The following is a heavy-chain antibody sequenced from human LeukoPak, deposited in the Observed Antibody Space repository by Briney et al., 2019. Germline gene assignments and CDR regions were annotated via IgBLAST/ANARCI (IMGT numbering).Heavy chain of an antibody. CDR3: ARGPIAAADPFDY. CDR2: ISSSGSGDNT. D-gene: IGHD6-13*01. CDR1: GVTLSTYA. J-gene: IGHJ4*02. V-gene: IGHV3-23*01. Sequence: GGSLRLSCAASGVTLSTYAMSWARQAPGKGLEWVSGISSSGSGDNTYYADSVKGRFTISRDSAKNSLYLQMNSLRAEDTAVYYCARGPIAAADPFDYWGQGTLVTVSS.